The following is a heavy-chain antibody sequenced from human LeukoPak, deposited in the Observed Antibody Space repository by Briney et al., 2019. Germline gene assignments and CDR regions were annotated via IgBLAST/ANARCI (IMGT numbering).Heavy chain of an antibody. V-gene: IGHV3-74*01. CDR2: INTETTTA. J-gene: IGHJ4*02. D-gene: IGHD1-1*01. CDR3: VRENLNEGFDS. Sequence: GGSLRLSCAASGFIFRNYWMHWVRQAPGLGLVWVSRINTETTTADYADSVKGRFTISRDNGKNTLYLQMNSLRPEDTAVYYRVRENLNEGFDSWGQGTLVAVSS. CDR1: GFIFRNYW.